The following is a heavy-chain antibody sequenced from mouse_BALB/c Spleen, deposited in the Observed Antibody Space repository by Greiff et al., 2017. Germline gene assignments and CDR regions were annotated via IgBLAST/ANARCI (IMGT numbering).Heavy chain of an antibody. Sequence: EVQGVESGPGLVKPSQSLSLTCTVTGYSITSDYAWNWIRQFPGNKLEWMGYISYSGSTSYNPSLKSRISITRDTSKNQFFLQLNSVTTEDTATYYCARRELRGVAYWGQGTLVTVSA. J-gene: IGHJ3*01. D-gene: IGHD6-1*01. CDR1: GYSITSDYA. CDR3: ARRELRGVAY. V-gene: IGHV3-2*02. CDR2: ISYSGST.